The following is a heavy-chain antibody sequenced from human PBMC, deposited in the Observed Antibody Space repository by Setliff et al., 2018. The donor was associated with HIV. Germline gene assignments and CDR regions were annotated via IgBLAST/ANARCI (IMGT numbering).Heavy chain of an antibody. V-gene: IGHV1-69*13. J-gene: IGHJ3*02. CDR3: ARDQTGVAAAAFGGGSAWSDEGFDI. CDR2: IIPMYNIP. D-gene: IGHD6-13*01. CDR1: GGTLSNYV. Sequence: ASVKVSCKTSGGTLSNYVITWVRQAPGQGLEWMGMIIPMYNIPAYAQKFQGRDTFTADESTSTAYMELSSLSSEDTAVYYCARDQTGVAAAAFGGGSAWSDEGFDIWGQGTMVTVSS.